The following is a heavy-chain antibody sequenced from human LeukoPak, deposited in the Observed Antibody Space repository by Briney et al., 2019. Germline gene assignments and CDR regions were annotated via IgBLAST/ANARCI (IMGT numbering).Heavy chain of an antibody. J-gene: IGHJ4*02. Sequence: GGSLRLSCAASGFTFSSYAMSWVRQAPGKGLEWVSAISGSGGSTYYADSVKGRFTISRDNSKNTLYLQMNSLRAEDAAVYYCAKDSGSYFDYFDYWGQGTLVTVSS. CDR3: AKDSGSYFDYFDY. V-gene: IGHV3-23*01. CDR2: ISGSGGST. CDR1: GFTFSSYA. D-gene: IGHD1-26*01.